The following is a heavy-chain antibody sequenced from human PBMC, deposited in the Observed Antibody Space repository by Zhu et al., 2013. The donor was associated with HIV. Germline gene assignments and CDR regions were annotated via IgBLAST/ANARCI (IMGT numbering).Heavy chain of an antibody. CDR1: GGSFSGYY. Sequence: QVQLQQWGAGLLKPSETLSLTCAVYGGSFSGYYWSWIRQPPGKGLEWIGEINHSGSTNYNPSLKSRVTISVDTSKNQFSLKLSSVTAADTAVYYCARALSDSGYGGXGYDYWGQGTLVTVSS. J-gene: IGHJ4*02. V-gene: IGHV4-34*01. CDR3: ARALSDSGYGGXGYDY. CDR2: INHSGST. D-gene: IGHD5-12*01.